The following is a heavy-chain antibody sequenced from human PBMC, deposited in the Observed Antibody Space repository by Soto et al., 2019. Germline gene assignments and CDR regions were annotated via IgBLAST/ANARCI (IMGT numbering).Heavy chain of an antibody. V-gene: IGHV3-15*01. Sequence: EVQLVESGGGLVKPGGSLRLSCAASGFTFSNAWMSWVRQAPGKGLEWVGRIKSKTDGGTTDYAAPVKGRFTISRDDSKNTLYLQMNSLKTEDTAVYYCTTRYYDSSGYPYYFDYWGQGTLVTVSS. CDR3: TTRYYDSSGYPYYFDY. CDR2: IKSKTDGGTT. D-gene: IGHD3-22*01. J-gene: IGHJ4*02. CDR1: GFTFSNAW.